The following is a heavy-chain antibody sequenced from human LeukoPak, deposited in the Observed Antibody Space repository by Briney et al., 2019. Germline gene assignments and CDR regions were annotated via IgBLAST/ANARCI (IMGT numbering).Heavy chain of an antibody. CDR1: GGSISSGGYY. D-gene: IGHD2/OR15-2a*01. Sequence: SETLSLTCTVSGGSISSGGYYWSWIRQPPGKGLEWIGYIYHSGSTYYNPSLKSRVNISVDRSKNQFSLKLSSVTAADTAVYYCAREDYLYYFDYWGQGTLVTVSS. V-gene: IGHV4-30-2*01. CDR3: AREDYLYYFDY. J-gene: IGHJ4*02. CDR2: IYHSGST.